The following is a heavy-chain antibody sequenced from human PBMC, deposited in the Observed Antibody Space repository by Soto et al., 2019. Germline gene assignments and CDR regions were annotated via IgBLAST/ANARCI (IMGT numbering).Heavy chain of an antibody. CDR2: ISATGGGT. CDR1: GFKFSNYA. J-gene: IGHJ4*02. Sequence: PGGSLRLSCAASGFKFSNYAMSGVRQPQGRGLEWVSLISATGGGTYYADSVKGRFTISRDNSHNTLYLQVHSLTAEDTAVYYCAKDRRAGGNSAFYFDFWGQGAQVTVSS. D-gene: IGHD3-16*01. V-gene: IGHV3-23*01. CDR3: AKDRRAGGNSAFYFDF.